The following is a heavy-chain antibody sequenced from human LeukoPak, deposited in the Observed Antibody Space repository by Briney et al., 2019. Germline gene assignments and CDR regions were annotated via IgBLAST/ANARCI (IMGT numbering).Heavy chain of an antibody. J-gene: IGHJ4*02. CDR1: GFTFSNYG. D-gene: IGHD5-18*01. CDR3: AKTVDTATVSLIDY. V-gene: IGHV3-23*01. CDR2: IVGSGGST. Sequence: PGGSLRLSCAASGFTFSNYGMSWVRQAPGTGLQWVSAIVGSGGSTYYADSVKGRFTISRDNSKNTLYLQMNSLRAEDTAVYYCAKTVDTATVSLIDYWGQGTLVTVSS.